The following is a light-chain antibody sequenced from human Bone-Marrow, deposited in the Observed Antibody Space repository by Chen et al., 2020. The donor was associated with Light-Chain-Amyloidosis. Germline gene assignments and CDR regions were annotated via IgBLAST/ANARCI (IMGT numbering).Light chain of an antibody. V-gene: IGLV1-47*01. J-gene: IGLJ2*01. CDR3: ASWDDSLSGLL. CDR2: RNE. CDR1: RSNIGSNF. Sequence: QSVLTQPPSASGTPGQSVTISCSGSRSNIGSNFVSWYHQLPGMAPKLLIYRNERRPSGVPDRFSGSRSGTSASLAISGLRSEDEADYYRASWDDSLSGLLFGGGTKLTVL.